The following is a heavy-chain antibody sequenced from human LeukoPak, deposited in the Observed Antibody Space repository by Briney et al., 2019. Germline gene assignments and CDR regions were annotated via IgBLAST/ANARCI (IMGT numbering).Heavy chain of an antibody. CDR3: ARDQEQLEPYYYYYYMDV. CDR2: ISAYNGNT. Sequence: ASVKVSCKASGYTFTSYGISWVRQAPGQGLEWMGWISAYNGNTNYAQKLQGRVTMTTDTSTSTAYMELRSLRSDDTAVYYCARDQEQLEPYYYYYYMDVWAKGPRSPSP. D-gene: IGHD1-1*01. V-gene: IGHV1-18*01. CDR1: GYTFTSYG. J-gene: IGHJ6*03.